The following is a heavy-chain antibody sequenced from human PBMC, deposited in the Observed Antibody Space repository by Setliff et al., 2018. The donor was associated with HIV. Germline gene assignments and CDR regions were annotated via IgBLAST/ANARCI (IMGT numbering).Heavy chain of an antibody. D-gene: IGHD3-22*01. CDR1: GGPISSSSSY. Sequence: LSLTCIVSGGPISSSSSYWGWIRLPPGKGLEWIGSMYYSGNTYYNPSLKSRVTISLDKSKNQFSLKLPSVTAADTAVYYCARGTYYYETSGYHYDKTWAGTCFDYWGQGTLVTVSS. J-gene: IGHJ4*02. CDR2: MYYSGNT. CDR3: ARGTYYYETSGYHYDKTWAGTCFDY. V-gene: IGHV4-39*07.